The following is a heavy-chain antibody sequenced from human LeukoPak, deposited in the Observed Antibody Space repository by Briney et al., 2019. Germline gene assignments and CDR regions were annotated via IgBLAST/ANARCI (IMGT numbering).Heavy chain of an antibody. CDR3: AKDWEVRGVVDY. CDR1: EFTFSSYG. CDR2: IRYDGSNK. V-gene: IGHV3-30*02. Sequence: GGSLRLSCAASEFTFSSYGMHWVRQAPGKGLEWVAFIRYDGSNKYYADSVKGRFTISRDNSKNTLYLQMNSLRAEDTAVYYCAKDWEVRGVVDYWGQGTLVTVSS. D-gene: IGHD3-10*01. J-gene: IGHJ4*02.